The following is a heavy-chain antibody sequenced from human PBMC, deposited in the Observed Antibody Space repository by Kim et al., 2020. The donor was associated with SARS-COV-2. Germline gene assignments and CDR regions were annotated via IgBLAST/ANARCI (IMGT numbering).Heavy chain of an antibody. CDR2: IYYSGST. CDR3: ARHQYLRGCGGDCYSFDY. CDR1: GGSISSSSYY. Sequence: SETLSLTCTVSGGSISSSSYYWGWIRQPPGKGLEWIGSIYYSGSTYYNPSLKSRVTISVDTSKNQFSLKLSSVTAADTAVYYCARHQYLRGCGGDCYSFDYWGQGTLVTVSS. J-gene: IGHJ4*02. V-gene: IGHV4-39*01. D-gene: IGHD2-21*02.